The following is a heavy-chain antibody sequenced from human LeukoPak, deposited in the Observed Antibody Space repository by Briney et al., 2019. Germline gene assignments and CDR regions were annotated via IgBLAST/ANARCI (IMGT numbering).Heavy chain of an antibody. J-gene: IGHJ3*01. CDR2: ISWNSGSI. Sequence: GGSLRLSCAASGFTFSSYAMHWVRQAPGKGLEWVSGISWNSGSIGYADSVKGRFTISRDNAKNSLYLQMNSLRAEDTALYYCAKVGSSWSPVGAFDVWGQGTMVTVSS. CDR1: GFTFSSYA. D-gene: IGHD6-6*01. CDR3: AKVGSSWSPVGAFDV. V-gene: IGHV3-9*01.